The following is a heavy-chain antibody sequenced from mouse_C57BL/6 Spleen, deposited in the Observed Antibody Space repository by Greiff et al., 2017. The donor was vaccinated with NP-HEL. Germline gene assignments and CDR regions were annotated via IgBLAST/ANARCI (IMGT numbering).Heavy chain of an antibody. CDR2: IDPEDGDT. J-gene: IGHJ2*01. CDR1: GFNIKDYY. V-gene: IGHV14-1*01. Sequence: EVKLMESGAELVRPGASVKLSCTASGFNIKDYYMHWVKQRPEQGLEWIGRIDPEDGDTEYAPKFQGKATMTADTSSNTAYLQLSSLTSEDTAVYYCTTDGGLRQYFDYWGQGTTLTVSS. D-gene: IGHD2-4*01. CDR3: TTDGGLRQYFDY.